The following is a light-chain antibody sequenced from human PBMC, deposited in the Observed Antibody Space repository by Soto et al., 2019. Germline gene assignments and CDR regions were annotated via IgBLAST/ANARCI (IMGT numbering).Light chain of an antibody. Sequence: EIVMTQSPATLSVSPGEIATLSCRASQSVDSNLAWYQQKPGQAPSLLIFGASTRATGIPARFSGSGSGTDFTLTISSLQSEDFGVYFCQQYDNWPLTFGGGTKVEIK. CDR2: GAS. J-gene: IGKJ4*01. V-gene: IGKV3D-15*01. CDR3: QQYDNWPLT. CDR1: QSVDSN.